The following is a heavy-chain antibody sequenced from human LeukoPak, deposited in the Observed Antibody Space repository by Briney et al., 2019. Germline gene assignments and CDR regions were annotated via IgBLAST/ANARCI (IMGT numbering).Heavy chain of an antibody. V-gene: IGHV4-61*10. CDR3: ATFRWAVGFEY. CDR2: IHHSGST. CDR1: GGSITSAKHY. Sequence: PSETLSLTCSVSGGSITSAKHYWTWIRRPAGKGLEWIGEIHHSGSTNYNPNYNPSLKSRVTISLDTSKNQVSLKLNSVTAADTALYYCATFRWAVGFEYWGQGTLVTVSS. D-gene: IGHD6-13*01. J-gene: IGHJ4*02.